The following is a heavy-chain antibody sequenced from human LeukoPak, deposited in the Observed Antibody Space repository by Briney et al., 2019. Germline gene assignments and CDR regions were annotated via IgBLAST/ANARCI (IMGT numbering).Heavy chain of an antibody. CDR3: AKDALRAVPYYFDY. CDR2: ISGSGYSA. J-gene: IGHJ4*02. D-gene: IGHD3-10*01. Sequence: GGSLRLSCAASGFTFSDHYMDWVRQAPGKGLEWVSAISGSGYSAYYADSVKGRFTISRDNSKNTLFLQMNSLRAEDTAVYYCAKDALRAVPYYFDYWGQGTLVTVSS. V-gene: IGHV3-23*01. CDR1: GFTFSDHY.